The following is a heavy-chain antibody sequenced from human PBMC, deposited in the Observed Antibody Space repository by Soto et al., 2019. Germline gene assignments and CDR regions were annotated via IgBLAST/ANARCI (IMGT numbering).Heavy chain of an antibody. CDR2: ISYDGSNK. V-gene: IGHV3-30*18. CDR1: GFTFSSYG. CDR3: AKDWAYRFSPHRIDY. D-gene: IGHD1-26*01. Sequence: QVQLVESGGGVVQPGRSLRLSCAASGFTFSSYGMHWVRQAPGKGLEWVAVISYDGSNKHYADSVKGRFTISRDNYKNTLYLQMNSLRVEDTAVYYCAKDWAYRFSPHRIDYWGQGTLVTVSS. J-gene: IGHJ4*02.